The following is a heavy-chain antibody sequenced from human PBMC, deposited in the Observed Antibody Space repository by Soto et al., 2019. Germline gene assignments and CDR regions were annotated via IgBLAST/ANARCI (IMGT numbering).Heavy chain of an antibody. V-gene: IGHV4-39*01. CDR1: GGSISSSSYY. J-gene: IGHJ4*02. CDR2: IYYSGST. CDR3: ASHSSGYLR. D-gene: IGHD3-22*01. Sequence: ETLSLTCTVSGGSISSSSYYWGWIRQPPGKGLEWIGSIYYSGSTYYNPSLKSRVTISVDTSKNQFSLKLSSVTAADTAVYYCASHSSGYLRWGQGTLVTVSS.